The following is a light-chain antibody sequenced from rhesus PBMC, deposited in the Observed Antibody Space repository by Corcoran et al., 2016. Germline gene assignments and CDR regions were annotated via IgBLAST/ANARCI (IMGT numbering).Light chain of an antibody. CDR3: QHYYSTPFP. Sequence: DIQMTQSPSSLSASVGDRVTITCRASQGITNDLAWYQQKPGETPKLLIYEASSLQSGFPSRFSGSGSGKDFPLPIRSLQSEVFATYYCQHYYSTPFPFGPGTKLDIK. J-gene: IGKJ3*01. V-gene: IGKV1-25*01. CDR2: EAS. CDR1: QGITND.